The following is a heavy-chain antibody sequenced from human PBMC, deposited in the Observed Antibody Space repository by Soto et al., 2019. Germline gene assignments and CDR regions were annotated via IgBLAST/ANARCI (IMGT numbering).Heavy chain of an antibody. D-gene: IGHD2-21*02. CDR2: ISGSGGST. J-gene: IGHJ4*02. Sequence: GGSLRLSVAASGFTFSSYAMSWVRQAPGKGLEWVSAISGSGGSTYYADSVKGRFTISRDNSKNTLYLQMNSLRAEDTVVYYCARSRTVVTPHYFDYWGKGTLVTVSS. V-gene: IGHV3-23*01. CDR1: GFTFSSYA. CDR3: ARSRTVVTPHYFDY.